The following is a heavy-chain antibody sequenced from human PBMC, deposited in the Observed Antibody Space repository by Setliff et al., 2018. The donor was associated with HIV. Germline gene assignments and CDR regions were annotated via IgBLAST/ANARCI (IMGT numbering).Heavy chain of an antibody. J-gene: IGHJ3*01. CDR1: GGSISSGGYY. CDR3: ARSGDSTITKGAFDL. D-gene: IGHD5-12*01. CDR2: SDYSGST. V-gene: IGHV4-31*11. Sequence: KTSETLSLTCAVSGGSISSGGYYWTWIRQHPGKGLEWIGYSDYSGSTYYNPSLKSRLTISVDTSRDQFFLTLDSVTAADTAIYYCARSGDSTITKGAFDLWGQGTKVTVSS.